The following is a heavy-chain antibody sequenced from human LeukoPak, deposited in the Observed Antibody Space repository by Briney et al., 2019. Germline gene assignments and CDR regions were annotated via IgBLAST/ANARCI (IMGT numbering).Heavy chain of an antibody. CDR3: ARQAAGYSYATYFDY. Sequence: PSETLSLTCTVSGGSISSYYWSWIRQPPGKGLDWSGYIYYSGSTNSNPSLKSRVTISVDTSKNQFSLKLSSVTAADTAVYYCARQAAGYSYATYFDYWGRGTLVTVSS. J-gene: IGHJ4*02. V-gene: IGHV4-59*08. CDR1: GGSISSYY. D-gene: IGHD5-18*01. CDR2: IYYSGST.